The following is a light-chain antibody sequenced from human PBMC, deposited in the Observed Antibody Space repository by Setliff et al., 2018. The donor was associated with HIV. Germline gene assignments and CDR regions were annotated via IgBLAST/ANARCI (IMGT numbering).Light chain of an antibody. V-gene: IGLV2-14*03. CDR2: YVS. J-gene: IGLJ1*01. CDR1: TSDVGAYDY. CDR3: ASYTSSSTPDV. Sequence: QSALTQPASVSGSPGQSITISCTGTTSDVGAYDYVSWYQQHPGKDPRLLIYYVSDRSLVVSRGFSGSKSGNTASLTISGLQTEDEADYYCASYTSSSTPDVFGTGTKVTVL.